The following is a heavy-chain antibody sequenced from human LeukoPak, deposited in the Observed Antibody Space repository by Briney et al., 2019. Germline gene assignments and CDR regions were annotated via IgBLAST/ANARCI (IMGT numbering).Heavy chain of an antibody. CDR3: AAQRGASLHDFWSTRVVDP. Sequence: SVKVSCKASGFTFPNSAMQWVRQARGQRLEWIGWIVLGAGNTVYSHKFHDRVTITRDISTNTAYMELDSLGSEDTAVYYCAAQRGASLHDFWSTRVVDPWGQGTLVTVSS. V-gene: IGHV1-58*02. D-gene: IGHD3-3*01. CDR2: IVLGAGNT. CDR1: GFTFPNSA. J-gene: IGHJ5*02.